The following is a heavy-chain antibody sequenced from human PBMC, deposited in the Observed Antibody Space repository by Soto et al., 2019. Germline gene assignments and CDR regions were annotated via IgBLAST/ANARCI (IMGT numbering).Heavy chain of an antibody. CDR1: VIAVVNYA. J-gene: IGHJ6*02. CDR3: AKDRAFNYFYGMDV. CDR2: VNTNGRST. V-gene: IGHV3-23*01. D-gene: IGHD3-10*01. Sequence: PWGSLRLSCRASVIAVVNYAMNWVRQVPGRGLEWVAGVNTNGRSTYYADSVRGRFTISRDNSKITVYLQMNSLRAEDTAVYYCAKDRAFNYFYGMDVWGQGTTVTVSS.